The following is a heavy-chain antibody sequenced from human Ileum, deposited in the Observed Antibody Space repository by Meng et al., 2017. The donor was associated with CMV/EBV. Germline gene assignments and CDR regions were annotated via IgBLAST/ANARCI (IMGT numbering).Heavy chain of an antibody. CDR2: INSDGSST. CDR1: GSAFRRYW. J-gene: IGHJ4*02. D-gene: IGHD6-13*01. V-gene: IGHV3-74*01. Sequence: GESLKISCAASGSAFRRYWMHWVRQAPGKGLVWVSRINSDGSSTNYVDSVKGRFTISRDNAKNTLHLQMNSLRAEDSAVYYCASSEYSNMLDYWGQGTLVTVSS. CDR3: ASSEYSNMLDY.